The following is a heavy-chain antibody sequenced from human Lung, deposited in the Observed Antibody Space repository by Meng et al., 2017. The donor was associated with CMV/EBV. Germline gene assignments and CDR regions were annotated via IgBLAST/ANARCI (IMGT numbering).Heavy chain of an antibody. CDR3: ASFPPPGKQWLVTDY. CDR2: IYHSGST. V-gene: IGHV4-4*02. Sequence: QVQLEESGPGLVKPSGTLSLTWAVSGGSISISNWWSWVRQPPGKGLELIGEIYHSGSTNYNPSLKSRVTISVDKSKNQFSLKLSSVTAADTAVYYCASFPPPGKQWLVTDYWGQGTLVTVSS. D-gene: IGHD6-19*01. J-gene: IGHJ4*02. CDR1: GGSISISNW.